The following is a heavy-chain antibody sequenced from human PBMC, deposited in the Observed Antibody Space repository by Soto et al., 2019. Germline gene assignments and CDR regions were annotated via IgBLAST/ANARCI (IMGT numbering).Heavy chain of an antibody. CDR1: GYTFITYD. D-gene: IGHD1-26*01. J-gene: IGHJ6*02. V-gene: IGHV1-8*01. CDR3: ASRVGVGATPYYYYGMDV. Sequence: ASVKVSCKASGYTFITYDINWVRQAPGQGLEWMGWMNPVTGGTGYAQKFQGRIIITANDSMSTAYMELSSLRSEDTAVYYCASRVGVGATPYYYYGMDVWGQGTTVTVSS. CDR2: MNPVTGGT.